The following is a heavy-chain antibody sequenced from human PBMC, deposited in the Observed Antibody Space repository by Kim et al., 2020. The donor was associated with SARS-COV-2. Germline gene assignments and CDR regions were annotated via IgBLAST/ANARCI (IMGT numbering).Heavy chain of an antibody. V-gene: IGHV3-53*01. CDR1: GFIVSKNY. Sequence: GGSLRLSCVGSGFIVSKNYIFWVRQAPGKGLEWVSVIYADGNTYYAESVKGRFTISRDNSKNTVCLQINSLRAEDTAVFYCARGLQDGFEVWGQGTVVTVSS. CDR3: ARGLQDGFEV. J-gene: IGHJ3*01. CDR2: IYADGNT.